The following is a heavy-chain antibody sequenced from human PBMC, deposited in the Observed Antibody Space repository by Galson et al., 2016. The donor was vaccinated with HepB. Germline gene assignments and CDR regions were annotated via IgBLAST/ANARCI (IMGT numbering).Heavy chain of an antibody. CDR1: GFDFTYYV. V-gene: IGHV3-74*01. J-gene: IGHJ4*02. CDR2: VNRDGSDR. Sequence: SLRLSCAASGFDFTYYVMHWVRQAPGKGLEWVSRVNRDGSDRNYADSVKGRFTISRDFLKKTVFLQMDNLGAEDTALYYCVRDVNFKIDYWCLGTLVTVSS. D-gene: IGHD1-7*01. CDR3: VRDVNFKIDY.